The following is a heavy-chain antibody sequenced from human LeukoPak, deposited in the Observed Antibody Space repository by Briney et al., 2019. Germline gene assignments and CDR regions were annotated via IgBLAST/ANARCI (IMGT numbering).Heavy chain of an antibody. Sequence: PGGSLRLSCAASGFTFSSYAMSWVRQAPGKGLERVSAISGSGGSTYYADSVKGRFTISRDNSKNTLYLQMNSLRAEDTAVYYCAKVGGYSYGPNDYWGQGTLVTVSS. D-gene: IGHD5-18*01. CDR1: GFTFSSYA. J-gene: IGHJ4*02. CDR3: AKVGGYSYGPNDY. V-gene: IGHV3-23*01. CDR2: ISGSGGST.